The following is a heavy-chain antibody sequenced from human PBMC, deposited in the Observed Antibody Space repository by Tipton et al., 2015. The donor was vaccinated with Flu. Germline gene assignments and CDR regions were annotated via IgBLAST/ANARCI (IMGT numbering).Heavy chain of an antibody. CDR3: ARRDYSNYVSDPKSRFDP. Sequence: TLSLTCSVSGSSIGSDYYWGWIRQPPGQGLEWIGNVHRSGNAYYSPSFKSRVSMSVDTSRNQFSLKLTSVTATDTAMYYCARRDYSNYVSDPKSRFDPWGQGILVTVSS. J-gene: IGHJ5*02. V-gene: IGHV4-38-2*01. CDR2: VHRSGNA. D-gene: IGHD4-11*01. CDR1: GSSIGSDYY.